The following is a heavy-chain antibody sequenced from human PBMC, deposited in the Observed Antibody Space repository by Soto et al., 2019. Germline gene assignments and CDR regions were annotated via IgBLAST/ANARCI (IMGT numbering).Heavy chain of an antibody. Sequence: GGSLRLACAASGFTFSSYAMSWVRQAPGKGLEWVSAISGSGGSTYYADSVKGRFTISRDNSKNTLYLQMNSLRAEDTAVYYCAKGLVAGTYWYFDLWGRGTLVTVSS. CDR3: AKGLVAGTYWYFDL. V-gene: IGHV3-23*01. J-gene: IGHJ2*01. D-gene: IGHD6-19*01. CDR2: ISGSGGST. CDR1: GFTFSSYA.